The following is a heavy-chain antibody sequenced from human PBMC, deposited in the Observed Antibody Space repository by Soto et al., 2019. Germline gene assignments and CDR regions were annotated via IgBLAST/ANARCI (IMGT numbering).Heavy chain of an antibody. CDR1: RYRFTSYG. CDR2: ISAYNGNT. V-gene: IGHV1-18*01. CDR3: AIDGAELGVQWLINWFDP. Sequence: ASAKLSWEASRYRFTSYGLSWVRQAPRQGLEWMGWISAYNGNTNYAQKLQGRVTMTTDTSTSTAYMELRSLRSDDTAVYYCAIDGAELGVQWLINWFDPWGKRTLVTVSS. D-gene: IGHD6-19*01. J-gene: IGHJ5*02.